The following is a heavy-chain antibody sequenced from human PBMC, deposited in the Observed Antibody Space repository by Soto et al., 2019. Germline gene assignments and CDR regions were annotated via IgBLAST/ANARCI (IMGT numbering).Heavy chain of an antibody. CDR2: FNPKNGNT. CDR3: ARVQCVEPSET. D-gene: IGHD4-4*01. CDR1: GYTFTNYG. J-gene: IGHJ5*01. Sequence: ASVKVSCKASGYTFTNYGINWLRQARGQGIEWMGWFNPKNGNTNYAQTFEGRLTLTTDTSTSTALMELSNLRSDDTTYYYCARVQCVEPSETWGQGTLVAVST. V-gene: IGHV1-18*01.